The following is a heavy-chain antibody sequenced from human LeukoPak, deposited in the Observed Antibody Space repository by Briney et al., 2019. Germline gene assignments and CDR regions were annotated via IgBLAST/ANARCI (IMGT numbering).Heavy chain of an antibody. CDR1: RFTFEGNS. Sequence: LSLPCAARRFTFEGNSINRVGHGPGKKMKWVSGINWSGGRTGYADSVKGRLTISRDNAKNSLFLQMNSLRAEDTALYYCARDGGLYGMVVWGQGTTVTVSS. V-gene: IGHV3-20*04. CDR2: INWSGGRT. D-gene: IGHD3-16*01. J-gene: IGHJ6*02. CDR3: ARDGGLYGMVV.